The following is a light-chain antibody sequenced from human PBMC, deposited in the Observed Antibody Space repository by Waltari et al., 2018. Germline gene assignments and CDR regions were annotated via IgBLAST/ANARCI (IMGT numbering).Light chain of an antibody. J-gene: IGLJ6*01. CDR3: ATWDDSLSVYV. Sequence: LTQPPSASGTPGQRVTISCSGSTSNIGGNSVHWYQHLPGTAPKLLMYSSHQRPSGVPDRFSGSKSGTSASLAISELQSDDEGDYYCATWDDSLSVYVFGSGTTVTVL. CDR1: TSNIGGNS. CDR2: SSH. V-gene: IGLV1-44*01.